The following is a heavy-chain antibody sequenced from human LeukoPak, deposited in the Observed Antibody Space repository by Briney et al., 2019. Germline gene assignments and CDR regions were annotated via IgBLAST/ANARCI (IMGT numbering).Heavy chain of an antibody. CDR2: IYYSGST. CDR3: ARTYYYDSSDNGGY. V-gene: IGHV4-39*01. Sequence: SETLSLTCTVSGGSISSSSYYWGWIRQPPGKGLEWIGSIYYSGSTYYNPSLKSRVTISVDTSKNQFSLKLSSVTAADTAVYYCARTYYYDSSDNGGYWGQGTLVTVSS. D-gene: IGHD3-22*01. CDR1: GGSISSSSYY. J-gene: IGHJ4*02.